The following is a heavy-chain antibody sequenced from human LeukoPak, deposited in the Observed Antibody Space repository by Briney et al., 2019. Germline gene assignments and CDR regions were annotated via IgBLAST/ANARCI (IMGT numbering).Heavy chain of an antibody. J-gene: IGHJ4*02. D-gene: IGHD6-19*01. CDR1: GGTFSSYA. CDR2: IIPIFGTA. CDR3: ARAGWGYSSGWYSSFDY. V-gene: IGHV1-69*13. Sequence: SVKVSCKASGGTFSSYAISWVRQAPGQELEWMGGIIPIFGTANYAQKFQGRVTITADESTSTAYVELSSLRSEDTAVYYCARAGWGYSSGWYSSFDYWGQGTLVTVSS.